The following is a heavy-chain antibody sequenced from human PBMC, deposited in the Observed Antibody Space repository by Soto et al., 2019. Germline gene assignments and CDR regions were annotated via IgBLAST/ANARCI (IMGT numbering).Heavy chain of an antibody. J-gene: IGHJ6*02. CDR1: GFTFSSYD. D-gene: IGHD1-7*01. CDR3: ARLTGTNHYYYYGMDV. V-gene: IGHV3-48*03. CDR2: ISSSGSTI. Sequence: PGGSLRLSCAASGFTFSSYDMNLVRQAPGKGLECVSYISSSGSTIYYADSVKGRFTISRDNAKNSLYLQMNSLRAEDTAVYYCARLTGTNHYYYYGMDVWGQGTTVTVSS.